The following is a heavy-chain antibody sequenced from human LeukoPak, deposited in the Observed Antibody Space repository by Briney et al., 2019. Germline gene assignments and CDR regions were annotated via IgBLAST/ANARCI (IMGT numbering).Heavy chain of an antibody. V-gene: IGHV4-34*01. J-gene: IGHJ4*02. CDR3: ARLDRRGYSYG. D-gene: IGHD5-18*01. CDR2: INHSGGT. Sequence: SETLSLTCAVYGGSFSGYYWSWIRQPPGKGLEWIGEINHSGGTNYNPSLKSRVTISVDTSKNQFSLKLSSVTAADTAVYYCARLDRRGYSYGWDQGTLVTVSS. CDR1: GGSFSGYY.